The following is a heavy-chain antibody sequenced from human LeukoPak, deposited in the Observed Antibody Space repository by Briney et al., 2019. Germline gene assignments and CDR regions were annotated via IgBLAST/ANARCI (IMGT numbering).Heavy chain of an antibody. CDR3: AKALRIVGAPDAFDI. J-gene: IGHJ3*02. CDR2: ISWISGSI. D-gene: IGHD1-26*01. CDR1: GFTFSNYA. V-gene: IGHV3-9*01. Sequence: GGSLRLSCVASGFTFSNYAMNWVRQAPGKGLEWVSGISWISGSIGYADSVKGRFTISRDNSKNTLYLQMNSLRAEDTAVYYCAKALRIVGAPDAFDIWGQGTMVTVSS.